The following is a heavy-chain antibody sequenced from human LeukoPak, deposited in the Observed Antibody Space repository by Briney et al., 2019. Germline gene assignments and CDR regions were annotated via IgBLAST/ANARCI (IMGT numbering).Heavy chain of an antibody. CDR2: IYHSGST. V-gene: IGHV4-38-2*02. CDR3: AREVPATVTTPGESDY. J-gene: IGHJ4*02. CDR1: GYSISSGYY. Sequence: SETLSLTCTVSGYSISSGYYWGWIRQPPGKGLEWIGSIYHSGSTYYNPSLKSRVTISVDTSKNQFSLKLSSVTAADTAVYYCAREVPATVTTPGESDYWGQGTLVTVSS. D-gene: IGHD4-17*01.